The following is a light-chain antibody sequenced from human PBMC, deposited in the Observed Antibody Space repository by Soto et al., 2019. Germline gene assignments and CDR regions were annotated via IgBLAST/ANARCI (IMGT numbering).Light chain of an antibody. V-gene: IGLV2-14*03. CDR1: SSDVGAYIF. CDR2: DII. J-gene: IGLJ2*01. CDR3: SSYTSSSTLVV. Sequence: QSALTQPASVSGSPGQSITISCTGTSSDVGAYIFVSWYQQHPGKAPKLMIYDIINRPSGVSNRFSGSKSGNTASLTISGLQAEDEADYYCSSYTSSSTLVVFGGGTKVTVL.